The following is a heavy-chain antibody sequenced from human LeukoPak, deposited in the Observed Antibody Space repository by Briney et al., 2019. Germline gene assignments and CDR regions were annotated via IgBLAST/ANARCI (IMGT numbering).Heavy chain of an antibody. J-gene: IGHJ4*02. CDR3: TAGTGTSDFDY. CDR1: GFTFSNAW. CDR2: FKSKTDGGTT. Sequence: GGSLRLSCAASGFTFSNAWMSWVRQAPGKGLEWVGRFKSKTDGGTTDYAAPVKGRFTISRDDSKNTLYLQMNGLKTEDTAVYYCTAGTGTSDFDYWGQGTLVTVSS. V-gene: IGHV3-15*01.